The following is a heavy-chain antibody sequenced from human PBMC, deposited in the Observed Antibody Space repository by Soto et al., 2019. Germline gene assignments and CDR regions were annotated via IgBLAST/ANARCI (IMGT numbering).Heavy chain of an antibody. Sequence: QVQLVQSGDEVEKPGSSVKDSCKASGGTFSSYAITWLRQAPGQAIEWMGGIIPIFGTANYAQKFQGRVTITADESTSTAYMELSSLRSEDTAVYYCARPPSHQYYYGMDVWGQGTTVTVSS. CDR2: IIPIFGTA. CDR1: GGTFSSYA. D-gene: IGHD2-2*01. CDR3: ARPPSHQYYYGMDV. J-gene: IGHJ6*02. V-gene: IGHV1-69*12.